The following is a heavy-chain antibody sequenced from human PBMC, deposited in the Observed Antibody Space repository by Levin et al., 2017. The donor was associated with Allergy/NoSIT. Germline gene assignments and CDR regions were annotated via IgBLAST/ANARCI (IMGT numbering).Heavy chain of an antibody. CDR1: GFSFSSYW. V-gene: IGHV3-74*01. J-gene: IGHJ3*02. CDR3: VRRTSHAFDI. Sequence: GESLKISCAASGFSFSSYWMHWVRQAPGKGLVWVSRMDNDGYNTNYADSVKGRFTISRDNPKNTLYLQMTSLRAEDTAVYYCVRRTSHAFDIWGQGTMVIVSS. CDR2: MDNDGYNT.